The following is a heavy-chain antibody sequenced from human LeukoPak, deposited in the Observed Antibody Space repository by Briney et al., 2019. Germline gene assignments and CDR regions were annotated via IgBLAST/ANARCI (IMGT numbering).Heavy chain of an antibody. J-gene: IGHJ6*03. CDR1: GFTFGNYG. Sequence: GGSLRLSCAASGFTFGNYGMSWVRQAPGKGLEWVSGINWNGGSTGYADSVEGRFTISRDNAKNSQYLQMNSLRAEDTAVYYCARDRPYSSGWYSLYYYMDVWGKGTTVTVSS. CDR2: INWNGGST. D-gene: IGHD6-19*01. V-gene: IGHV3-20*04. CDR3: ARDRPYSSGWYSLYYYMDV.